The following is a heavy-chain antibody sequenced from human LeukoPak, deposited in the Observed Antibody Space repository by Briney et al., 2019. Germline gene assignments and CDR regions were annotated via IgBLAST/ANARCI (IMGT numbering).Heavy chain of an antibody. D-gene: IGHD2-2*01. J-gene: IGHJ4*02. CDR2: IIPIFGRA. CDR1: GGTFSSLT. V-gene: IGHV1-69*13. CDR3: ADLVYCSSSSCYEPFNQT. Sequence: SVKVSCKASGGTFSSLTINWVRQAPGQGLEWTGGIIPIFGRANYAQKFQGRVTITADDSTSTAYMELSSLRSEDTAVYYCADLVYCSSSSCYEPFNQTWGQGTLVTVSP.